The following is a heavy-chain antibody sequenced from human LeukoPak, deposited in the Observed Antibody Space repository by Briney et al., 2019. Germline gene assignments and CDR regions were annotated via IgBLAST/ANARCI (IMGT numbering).Heavy chain of an antibody. CDR3: ARGARWAYYFDY. V-gene: IGHV3-23*01. J-gene: IGHJ4*02. D-gene: IGHD4-23*01. CDR2: ISESGDNT. Sequence: GGSLRLSCAVSGFTFSNYAMTWVRQAPGKGLEWVSAISESGDNTYYADSVKGRFTVSRDNSKNTLYVQMNNLRAEDSAIYYCARGARWAYYFDYWGQGSLVTVSS. CDR1: GFTFSNYA.